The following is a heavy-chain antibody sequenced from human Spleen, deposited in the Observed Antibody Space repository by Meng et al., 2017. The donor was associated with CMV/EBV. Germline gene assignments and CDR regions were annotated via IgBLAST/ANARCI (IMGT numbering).Heavy chain of an antibody. J-gene: IGHJ6*02. V-gene: IGHV3-23*01. CDR3: AKARSTRWNYGSYYYYGMDV. CDR2: ISASGGST. Sequence: GESLKISCAASGFTFNNYAMSWVRQALGKGLEWVSAISASGGSTYYADSVKGRLTISRDNSKNTLYLQMNSLRAEDTAVYYCAKARSTRWNYGSYYYYGMDVWGQGTTVTVSS. CDR1: GFTFNNYA. D-gene: IGHD1-7*01.